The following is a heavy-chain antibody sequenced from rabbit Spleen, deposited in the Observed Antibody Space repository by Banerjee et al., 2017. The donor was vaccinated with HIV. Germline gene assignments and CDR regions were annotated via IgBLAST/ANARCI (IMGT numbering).Heavy chain of an antibody. J-gene: IGHJ4*01. CDR1: GFSFSSSYW. Sequence: QSLEESGGDLVKPGASLTLTCTASGFSFSSSYWICWVRQAPGKGLEWIACIVAGSSGSTYYASWAKGRFTISKTSSTTVTLQMTSLTAADTTTYFCARDDSDSGAVALYLWGQGTLVTVS. D-gene: IGHD1-1*01. CDR2: IVAGSSGST. CDR3: ARDDSDSGAVALYL. V-gene: IGHV1S40*01.